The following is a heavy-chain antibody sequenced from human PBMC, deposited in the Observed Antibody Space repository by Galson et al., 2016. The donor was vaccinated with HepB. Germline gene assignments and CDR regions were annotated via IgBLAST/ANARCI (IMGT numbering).Heavy chain of an antibody. J-gene: IGHJ4*02. Sequence: SLRLSCAASGFTFSGYSMNWVRQAPGKGLEWVSSISSGSNYIHYADSVKGRFTISRDNAKNSLYLQMNSRRAEDTAVYYCASWGKYSSAEYWGQGTLVTVSS. D-gene: IGHD6-19*01. CDR2: ISSGSNYI. CDR1: GFTFSGYS. V-gene: IGHV3-21*01. CDR3: ASWGKYSSAEY.